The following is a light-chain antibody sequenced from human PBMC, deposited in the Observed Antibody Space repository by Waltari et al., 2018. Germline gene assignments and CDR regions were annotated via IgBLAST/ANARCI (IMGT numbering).Light chain of an antibody. CDR1: SSNIGAGYD. Sequence: QSVLTQPPSVSGAPGQRVTISCTGSSSNIGAGYDVYWYHQLPGTAPKLLIYGNSNRPSGVPDRFSVSKSGTSASLAITGLQAEDEADYYCQSYDSSLAVFGGGTKLTVL. CDR3: QSYDSSLAV. CDR2: GNS. V-gene: IGLV1-40*01. J-gene: IGLJ2*01.